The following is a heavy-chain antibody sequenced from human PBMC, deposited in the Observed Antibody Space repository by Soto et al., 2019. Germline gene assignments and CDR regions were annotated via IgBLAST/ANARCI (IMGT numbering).Heavy chain of an antibody. D-gene: IGHD1-1*01. CDR1: GFTFSSYA. V-gene: IGHV3-49*04. CDR3: TSGPNPGTSVY. J-gene: IGHJ4*02. Sequence: PGGSLRLSCAASGFTFSSYAMSWVRPAPGKGLEWVGFIRSKAYGGTTEYAASVKGRFTISRDDSKSIAYLQMNSLKTEDTAVYYCTSGPNPGTSVYWGQGTLVTVSS. CDR2: IRSKAYGGTT.